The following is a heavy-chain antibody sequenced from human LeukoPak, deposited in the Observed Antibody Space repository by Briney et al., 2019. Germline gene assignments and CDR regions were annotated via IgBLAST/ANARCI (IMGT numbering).Heavy chain of an antibody. Sequence: PGGSLRLSCAASGFTFSNYNINWVRQAPGKGLEWVSFIGSSSSPIYYADSVKGRFTVSRDNAKNSLYLQMSNLRAEDTAVYFCARGGGLDVWGQGATVTVSS. D-gene: IGHD3-16*01. V-gene: IGHV3-48*01. J-gene: IGHJ6*02. CDR1: GFTFSNYN. CDR3: ARGGGLDV. CDR2: IGSSSSPI.